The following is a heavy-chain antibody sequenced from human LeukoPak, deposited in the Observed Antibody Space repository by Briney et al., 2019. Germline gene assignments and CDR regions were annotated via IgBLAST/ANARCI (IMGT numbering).Heavy chain of an antibody. V-gene: IGHV3-7*03. CDR1: GFTFSSYW. D-gene: IGHD3-3*01. Sequence: PGGSLRLSCAASGFTFSSYWMSWVRQAPGKGLEWVANIKQDGSEKYYVDSVKGRFTISRDNAKNSLYLQMNSLRAEDTAVYYCARERITIFTNSLDYWGQGTLVTVSS. CDR3: ARERITIFTNSLDY. J-gene: IGHJ4*02. CDR2: IKQDGSEK.